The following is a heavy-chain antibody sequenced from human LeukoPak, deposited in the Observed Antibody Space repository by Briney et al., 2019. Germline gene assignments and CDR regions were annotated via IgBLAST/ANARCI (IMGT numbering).Heavy chain of an antibody. Sequence: GGSLRLSCAASGFTFSSYAMSWVRQAPGKGLEWVSAISGSGGSTYYADSVKGRFTISRDNSKNTLYLQMNSLRAEDTAVYYCAKQLTVRIAAANWFDPWGQGTLVTVSS. CDR1: GFTFSSYA. V-gene: IGHV3-23*01. J-gene: IGHJ5*02. CDR3: AKQLTVRIAAANWFDP. CDR2: ISGSGGST. D-gene: IGHD6-13*01.